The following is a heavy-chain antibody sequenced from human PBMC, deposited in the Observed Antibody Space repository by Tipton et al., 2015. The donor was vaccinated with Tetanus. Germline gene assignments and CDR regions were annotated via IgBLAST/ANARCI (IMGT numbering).Heavy chain of an antibody. Sequence: QSGPEVKKPGASVKVSCKAFGYTVTGFFMHWVRQAPGQGLEWMGWITPNNGDTKSAHKFQDRVTMTSDRSSATVYMELNRLRYDDTAVYYCAKGAFRLWSGDYTVDYNAMDVWAQGTTVTVSS. CDR2: ITPNNGDT. CDR3: AKGAFRLWSGDYTVDYNAMDV. D-gene: IGHD3-3*01. J-gene: IGHJ6*02. CDR1: GYTVTGFF. V-gene: IGHV1-2*02.